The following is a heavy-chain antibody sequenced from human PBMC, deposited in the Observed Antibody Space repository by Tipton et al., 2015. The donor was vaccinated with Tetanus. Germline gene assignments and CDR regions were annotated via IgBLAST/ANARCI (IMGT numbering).Heavy chain of an antibody. D-gene: IGHD3-3*01. CDR2: INPDSGGT. CDR3: ARAGPQATFGVKYGMDV. J-gene: IGHJ6*02. V-gene: IGHV1-2*02. CDR1: GYTFTGNY. Sequence: QVQLVQSGPKVKKPGASVKVSCKAAGYTFTGNYLQWVRQAPGQGLEWMGWINPDSGGTNSAQKFQGRVTMTRDTSISTAYMELSRLRSDDTAVYYCARAGPQATFGVKYGMDVWGQGTTVTVSS.